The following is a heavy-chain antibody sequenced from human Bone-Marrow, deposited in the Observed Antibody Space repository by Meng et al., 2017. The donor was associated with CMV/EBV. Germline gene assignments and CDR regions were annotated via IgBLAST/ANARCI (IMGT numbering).Heavy chain of an antibody. J-gene: IGHJ6*01. CDR3: ARAWGEGGRGTTGTTRGNYYGKDV. V-gene: IGHV3-53*01. Sequence: GGSLRLSCAASGFTVSSNYMSWVRQAPGKGLEWVSVIDSGGSTYYADSVKGRFTISRDNSKNTLYLQMNSLRAEDTAVDYCARAWGEGGRGTTGTTRGNYYGKDVWGQGTTVTVYS. D-gene: IGHD1-1*01. CDR2: IDSGGST. CDR1: GFTVSSNY.